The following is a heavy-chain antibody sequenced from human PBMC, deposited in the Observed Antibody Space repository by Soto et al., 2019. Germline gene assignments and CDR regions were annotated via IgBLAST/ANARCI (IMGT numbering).Heavy chain of an antibody. V-gene: IGHV5-51*01. Sequence: GESLKISCKGSGYSFTSYWIGWVRQMPGKGLEWMGIIYPGDSDTRYSPSFQGQVTISADKSISTAYLQWSSLKASETAMYYCARQRRFGVVTHQPSYYYYGMDVWGQGTTVTVSS. CDR3: ARQRRFGVVTHQPSYYYYGMDV. J-gene: IGHJ6*02. CDR1: GYSFTSYW. CDR2: IYPGDSDT. D-gene: IGHD3-3*01.